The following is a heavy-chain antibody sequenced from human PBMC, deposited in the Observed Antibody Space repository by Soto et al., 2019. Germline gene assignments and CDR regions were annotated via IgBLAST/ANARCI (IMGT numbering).Heavy chain of an antibody. CDR1: GGSISSSSYY. D-gene: IGHD3-22*01. Sequence: SETLSLTCTVSGGSISSSSYYWGWIRQPPGKGLERIGSIYYSGSTYYNPSLKSRVTISVDTPKNQFSLKLSSVTAADTAVYYCARGAITMIVVVTPHDAFDIWGQGTMVTVSS. J-gene: IGHJ3*02. V-gene: IGHV4-39*01. CDR3: ARGAITMIVVVTPHDAFDI. CDR2: IYYSGST.